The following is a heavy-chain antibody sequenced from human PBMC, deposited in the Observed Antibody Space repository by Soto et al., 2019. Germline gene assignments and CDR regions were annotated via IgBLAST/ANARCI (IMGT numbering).Heavy chain of an antibody. CDR1: GGSISSSSYY. CDR2: IYFSGST. J-gene: IGHJ3*02. CDR3: ARYDSGEGYNSGDDVCDI. D-gene: IGHD3-10*01. V-gene: IGHV4-39*07. Sequence: SETLSLTCTVSGGSISSSSYYWGWIRQPPGKGLEWIGSIYFSGSTNYTPSLKSRVTISVDTSQNQFSLMLSSVTAADTVVYYCARYDSGEGYNSGDDVCDIWGQGTMVTVSS.